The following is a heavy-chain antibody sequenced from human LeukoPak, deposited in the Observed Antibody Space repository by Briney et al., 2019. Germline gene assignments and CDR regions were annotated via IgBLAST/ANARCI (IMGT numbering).Heavy chain of an antibody. J-gene: IGHJ3*02. CDR2: IYYSGST. D-gene: IGHD6-13*01. Sequence: PSETLSLTCTVSGGSISSGGYYWSWIRQHPGKGLEWIGYIYYSGSTYYNPSLKSRVTISVDTSKNQFSLKLGSVTAADTAVYYCARENSSSWYGADAFDIWGQGTMVTVSS. CDR3: ARENSSSWYGADAFDI. CDR1: GGSISSGGYY. V-gene: IGHV4-31*03.